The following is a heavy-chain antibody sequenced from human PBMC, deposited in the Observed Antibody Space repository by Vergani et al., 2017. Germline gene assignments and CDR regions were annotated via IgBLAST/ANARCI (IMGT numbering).Heavy chain of an antibody. V-gene: IGHV3-23*01. CDR2: ISGSGGST. Sequence: EVQLLESGGGLVQPGGSLRLSCAASGFTFSSYAMSWVRQAPGKGLEWVSAISGSGGSTYYADSVKCRFTISRDNSKNKLYLQMNSLRAEDTAVYYCAKAGVRGSPPDYWGQGTLVTVSS. CDR1: GFTFSSYA. CDR3: AKAGVRGSPPDY. J-gene: IGHJ4*02. D-gene: IGHD3-10*01.